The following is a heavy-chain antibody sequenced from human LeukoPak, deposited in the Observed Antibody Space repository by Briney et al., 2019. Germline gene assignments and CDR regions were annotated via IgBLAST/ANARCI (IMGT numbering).Heavy chain of an antibody. D-gene: IGHD2-15*01. CDR2: INPNSGGT. V-gene: IGHV1-2*02. Sequence: VKVSCKASGYTFTGYYMHWVRQAPGQGLEWMGWINPNSGGTNYAQKFQGRVTMTRDTSISTAYMELSRLRSDDTAVYYCAKCGSGGSCYSFDWFDPWGQGTLVTVSS. CDR1: GYTFTGYY. J-gene: IGHJ5*02. CDR3: AKCGSGGSCYSFDWFDP.